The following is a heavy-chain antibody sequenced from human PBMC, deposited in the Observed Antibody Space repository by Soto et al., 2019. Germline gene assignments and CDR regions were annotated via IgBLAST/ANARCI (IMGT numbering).Heavy chain of an antibody. D-gene: IGHD6-19*01. CDR1: GFTFSSYW. V-gene: IGHV3-30*03. J-gene: IGHJ6*02. Sequence: PGGSLRLSCAASGFTFSSYWMSWVRQAPGKGLEWVAVISHDGSNKYYADSVKGRFTISRDNSKNTLYLQMNSLRAEDTAVYYCARPNSVAGYLYGMDVWGQGTTVTVSS. CDR2: ISHDGSNK. CDR3: ARPNSVAGYLYGMDV.